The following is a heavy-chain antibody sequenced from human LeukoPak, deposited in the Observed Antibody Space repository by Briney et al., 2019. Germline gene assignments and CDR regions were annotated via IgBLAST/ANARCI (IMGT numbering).Heavy chain of an antibody. CDR2: IYYTGST. D-gene: IGHD6-13*01. V-gene: IGHV4-59*01. Sequence: SETLSLTCTVSAGSISTYYWSWIRQPPGKGLEWIGYIYYTGSTNYNPSLKSRVTISVDTSENQFSLKLTSVTAADTAVYYCARGDSSSWYLFDYWGRGTLVTVSS. CDR1: AGSISTYY. CDR3: ARGDSSSWYLFDY. J-gene: IGHJ4*02.